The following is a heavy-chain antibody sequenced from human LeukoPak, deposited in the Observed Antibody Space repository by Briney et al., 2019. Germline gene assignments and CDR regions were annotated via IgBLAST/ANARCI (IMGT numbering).Heavy chain of an antibody. D-gene: IGHD3-22*01. V-gene: IGHV4-4*02. CDR3: ARAYYDSSGYDGAFDI. CDR1: GGSISSSNW. J-gene: IGHJ3*02. CDR2: IYHSGST. Sequence: PSETLSLTCAVSGGSISSSNWWSWVRQPPGKGLEWIGEIYHSGSTNYNPSLKSRVTISVDKSKNQFSLKLSSVTAADTAVYYCARAYYDSSGYDGAFDIWGQGTMVTVSS.